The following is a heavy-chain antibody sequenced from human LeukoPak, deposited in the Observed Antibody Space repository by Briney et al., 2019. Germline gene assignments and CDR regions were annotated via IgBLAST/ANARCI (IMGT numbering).Heavy chain of an antibody. Sequence: PGRSLRLSCAASGFTFSSYGMHWVRQAPGKGLEWVAVISYDGSNKYYADSVKGRFTISRDNSKNTLYLQMNSLRAEDTAVYYCAKTGGGDGYNYALDYWGQGTLVTVSS. V-gene: IGHV3-30*18. CDR2: ISYDGSNK. CDR3: AKTGGGDGYNYALDY. CDR1: GFTFSSYG. D-gene: IGHD5-24*01. J-gene: IGHJ4*02.